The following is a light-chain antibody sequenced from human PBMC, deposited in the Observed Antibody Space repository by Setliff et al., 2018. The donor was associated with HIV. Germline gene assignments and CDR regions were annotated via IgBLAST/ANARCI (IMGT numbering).Light chain of an antibody. CDR1: SGSVYTGHY. V-gene: IGLV8-61*01. CDR2: STN. Sequence: QTVVTQEPSFSVSPGGTVTLTCGLSSGSVYTGHYPSWYQQTPGQTPRMLIYSTNIRSSGVPDRFSGSILGNRAALTITGAQADDESDYYCVLYMGNGISMFGGGTK. J-gene: IGLJ3*02. CDR3: VLYMGNGISM.